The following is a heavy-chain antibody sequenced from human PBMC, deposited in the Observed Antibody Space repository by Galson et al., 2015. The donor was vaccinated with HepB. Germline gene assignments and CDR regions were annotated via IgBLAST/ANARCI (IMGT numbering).Heavy chain of an antibody. CDR2: ISSSSSTI. Sequence: SLRLSCAASGFTFSSYSMNWVRQAPGKGLEWVSYISSSSSTIYYADSVKGRFTISRDNAKNSLYLQMNSLRAEDTAVYYCARGPEVGSYYLVGAFDIWGQGTMVTVSS. V-gene: IGHV3-48*01. D-gene: IGHD1-26*01. J-gene: IGHJ3*02. CDR3: ARGPEVGSYYLVGAFDI. CDR1: GFTFSSYS.